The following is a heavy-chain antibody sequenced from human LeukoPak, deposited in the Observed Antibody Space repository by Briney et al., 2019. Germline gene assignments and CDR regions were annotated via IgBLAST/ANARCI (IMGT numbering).Heavy chain of an antibody. D-gene: IGHD3-9*01. V-gene: IGHV4-59*01. CDR3: ARLTGYSSESWFDP. CDR2: MYYSGST. Sequence: SETLSLTCTVSGGSISIYYWSWIRQSPGKGLEWIGYMYYSGSTNYNPSLKSRVTISVDTSKNQFSLKLSSVTAADTAVYYCARLTGYSSESWFDPWGQGTLVTVSS. J-gene: IGHJ5*02. CDR1: GGSISIYY.